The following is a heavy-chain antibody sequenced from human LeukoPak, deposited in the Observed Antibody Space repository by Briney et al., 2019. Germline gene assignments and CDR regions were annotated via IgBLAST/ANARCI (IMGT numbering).Heavy chain of an antibody. CDR3: AKDRGIFTRYYYAMDV. V-gene: IGHV3-69-1*02. Sequence: SSAEMHYADSVKGRFTVSRDNGEHSLYLQMTSLRAEDTAVYYCAKDRGIFTRYYYAMDVWGQGTTVTVSS. CDR2: SSAEM. D-gene: IGHD6-13*01. J-gene: IGHJ6*02.